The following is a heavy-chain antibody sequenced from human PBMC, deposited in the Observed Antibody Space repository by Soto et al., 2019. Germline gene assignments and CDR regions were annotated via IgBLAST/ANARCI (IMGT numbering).Heavy chain of an antibody. D-gene: IGHD5-18*01. J-gene: IGHJ4*02. Sequence: VASVKVSCKASGGTFSSYAISWVRQAPGQGLEWMGGIIPIFGTANYAQKFQGRVTITADKSTSTAYMELSSLRSEDTAVYYCARADTAMVKVDYWGQGTLVTVS. CDR3: ARADTAMVKVDY. CDR2: IIPIFGTA. V-gene: IGHV1-69*06. CDR1: GGTFSSYA.